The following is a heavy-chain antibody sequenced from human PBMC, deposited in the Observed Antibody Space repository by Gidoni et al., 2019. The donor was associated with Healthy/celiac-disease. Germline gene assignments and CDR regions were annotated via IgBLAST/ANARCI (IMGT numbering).Heavy chain of an antibody. D-gene: IGHD3-22*01. CDR3: ARDPALRDSSGYYFDYYYGMDV. Sequence: EVQLVESGGGLIKPGGSLSLSCAASGFTVSSHYMCCVRPAPGKGLEWVSVIYSGGSTYYADSVKGRFTISRDNSKNTLYLQMNSLRAEDTAVYYCARDPALRDSSGYYFDYYYGMDVWGQGTTVTVSS. CDR1: GFTVSSHY. V-gene: IGHV3-53*01. J-gene: IGHJ6*02. CDR2: IYSGGST.